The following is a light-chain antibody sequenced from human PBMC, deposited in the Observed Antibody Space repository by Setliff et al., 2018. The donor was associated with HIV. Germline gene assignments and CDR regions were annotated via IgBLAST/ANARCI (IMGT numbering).Light chain of an antibody. CDR1: SSDVGAYNY. J-gene: IGLJ1*01. CDR3: CSYAASNTYI. Sequence: QSALTQPRSVSGSPGQSVTFSCTGSSSDVGAYNYVSWYQQHPGKAPKLIVYDVTKRPSGVPDRFSGSKSGDTASLTISGLQSEDEADYYCCSYAASNTYIFGTGTKVTV. CDR2: DVT. V-gene: IGLV2-11*01.